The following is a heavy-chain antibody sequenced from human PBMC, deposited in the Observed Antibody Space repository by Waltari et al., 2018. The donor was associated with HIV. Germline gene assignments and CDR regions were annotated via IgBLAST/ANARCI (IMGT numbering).Heavy chain of an antibody. CDR3: ARVFRGTIQYFDSRLGH. V-gene: IGHV1-2*02. Sequence: QVQLVQSGAEVKKPGASVKVSCKASGYTFSDYYMHWVRQAPGQGLEWMVGIKPKRGGKRYAEKFQGRVTMTRDTSIDTADMELSRLTSDDTAVYYCARVFRGTIQYFDSRLGHWGQGTLVTVSS. CDR2: IKPKRGGK. J-gene: IGHJ5*02. D-gene: IGHD3-22*01. CDR1: GYTFSDYY.